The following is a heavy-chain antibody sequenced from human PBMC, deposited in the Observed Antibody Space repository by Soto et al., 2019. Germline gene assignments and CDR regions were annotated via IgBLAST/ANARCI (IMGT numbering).Heavy chain of an antibody. V-gene: IGHV1-2*04. CDR3: ARGYCSSTSCYLGAFDY. Sequence: QVQLVQSGAEVKKPGASVKVSCKASGYTFTGYYMHWVRQAPGQGLEWMGWINPNSGGTNYAQKFQGWVTMTRDTSISTAYMELSRLRSHDTAVYYCARGYCSSTSCYLGAFDYWGQGTLVTVSS. CDR2: INPNSGGT. CDR1: GYTFTGYY. J-gene: IGHJ4*02. D-gene: IGHD2-2*01.